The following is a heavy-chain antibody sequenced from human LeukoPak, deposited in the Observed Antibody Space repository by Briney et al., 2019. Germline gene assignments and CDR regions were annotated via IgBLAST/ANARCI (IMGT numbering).Heavy chain of an antibody. Sequence: SVKVSCKASGGTFSSYAISWVRQAPGQGLEWMGRIIPIFGIANYAQKFQGRVTITADKSTSTAYMELSSLRSEDTAVYYCARGSYGDYYSVYFDYWGRGTLVTVSS. CDR3: ARGSYGDYYSVYFDY. D-gene: IGHD4-17*01. V-gene: IGHV1-69*04. CDR2: IIPIFGIA. CDR1: GGTFSSYA. J-gene: IGHJ4*02.